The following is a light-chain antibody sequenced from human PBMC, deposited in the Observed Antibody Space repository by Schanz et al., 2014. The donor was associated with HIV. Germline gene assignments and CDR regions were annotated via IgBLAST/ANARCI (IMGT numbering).Light chain of an antibody. J-gene: IGLJ2*01. CDR3: ASSAATDNIV. Sequence: QSALTQPPSASGSPGQSVTISCTGTSSDVGGYNYVSWYQQHPGKAPKLIIYDVTKRPSGVPDRFSGSKSGNTASLTVSGLQADDEAAYYCASSAATDNIVFGGGTKLPVL. CDR1: SSDVGGYNY. V-gene: IGLV2-8*01. CDR2: DVT.